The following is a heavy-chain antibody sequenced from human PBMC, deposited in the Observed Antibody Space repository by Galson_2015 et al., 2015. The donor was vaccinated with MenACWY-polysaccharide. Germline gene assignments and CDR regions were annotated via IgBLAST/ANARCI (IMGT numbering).Heavy chain of an antibody. CDR1: GFTFSSYG. V-gene: IGHV3-30*02. D-gene: IGHD1-26*01. Sequence: SLRLSCAASGFTFSSYGMHWVRQAPGKGLEWVAFIRYDGSNKYYADSVKGRFTISRDNPKNTLYLQMNSLRAEDTAVYYCAKGRIVGARGGLYYFDYWGQGTLVTVSS. CDR3: AKGRIVGARGGLYYFDY. J-gene: IGHJ4*02. CDR2: IRYDGSNK.